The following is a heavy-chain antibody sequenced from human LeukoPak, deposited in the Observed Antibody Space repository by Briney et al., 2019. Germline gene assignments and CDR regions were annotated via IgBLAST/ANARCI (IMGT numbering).Heavy chain of an antibody. CDR1: GFTFSSYG. Sequence: GGSLRLSCAASGFTFSSYGMHWVRQAPGKGLEWVAVISYDGSNKYYADSVKGRFTISRDNSKNTLYLQMNSLRAEDTAVYYCANGGMDPGILPKNYQTPFDYWGQGTLVTVSS. J-gene: IGHJ4*02. D-gene: IGHD1-7*01. CDR3: ANGGMDPGILPKNYQTPFDY. V-gene: IGHV3-30*18. CDR2: ISYDGSNK.